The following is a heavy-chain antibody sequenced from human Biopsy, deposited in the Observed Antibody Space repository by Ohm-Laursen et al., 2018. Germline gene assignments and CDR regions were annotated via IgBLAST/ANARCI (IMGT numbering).Heavy chain of an antibody. V-gene: IGHV3-33*01. CDR2: VWYDGTNE. CDR1: RFTFGHYA. Sequence: SLRLSCAASRFTFGHYAMHWVRQAPGKGLEWISLVWYDGTNEDYADSVKGRFTISRDNSKNTLYLQINTLTLEDTAFYYCARGLSSGWYGYFDVWGRGTLVTVSS. D-gene: IGHD6-19*01. J-gene: IGHJ2*01. CDR3: ARGLSSGWYGYFDV.